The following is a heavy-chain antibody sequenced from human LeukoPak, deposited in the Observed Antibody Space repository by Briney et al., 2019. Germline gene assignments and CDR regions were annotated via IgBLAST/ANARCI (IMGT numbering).Heavy chain of an antibody. D-gene: IGHD4-23*01. Sequence: SETLSLTCTVSGGSIISGAYYWSWIRQHPGKGLEWIAYVHYSGSTYYNPSLKSRFTISVDTSQNQFSLKLRSVTAADTAVYYCAGDSGNSTFDYWGQGTLVTVSS. CDR3: AGDSGNSTFDY. J-gene: IGHJ4*02. V-gene: IGHV4-31*03. CDR1: GGSIISGAYY. CDR2: VHYSGST.